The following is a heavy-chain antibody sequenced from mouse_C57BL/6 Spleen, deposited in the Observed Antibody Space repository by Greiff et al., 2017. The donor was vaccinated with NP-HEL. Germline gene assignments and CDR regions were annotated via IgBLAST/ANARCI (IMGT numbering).Heavy chain of an antibody. Sequence: VQLQQPGAELVKPGASVKLSCKASGYTFTSYWMQWVKQRPGQGLEWIGEIDPPDSYTNYNQKFKGKATLTVDTSSSTAYMQLSILTSEDSAVYYCARKGILAYWGQGTLVTVSA. J-gene: IGHJ3*01. V-gene: IGHV1-50*01. CDR3: ARKGILAY. CDR2: IDPPDSYT. CDR1: GYTFTSYW.